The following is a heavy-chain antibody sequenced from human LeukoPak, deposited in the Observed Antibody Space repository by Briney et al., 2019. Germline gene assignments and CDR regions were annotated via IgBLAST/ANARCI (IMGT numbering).Heavy chain of an antibody. D-gene: IGHD6-19*01. V-gene: IGHV4-61*02. Sequence: SQTLSLTCTVSGGSISSGSYYWSWIRQPAGKGLEWIGRIYTSGSTNYNPSLKSRVTISVDTSKNQFSLKLSSVTAADTAVYYCARDYGPHYSSGWYFDYWGQGTLVTVSS. CDR1: GGSISSGSYY. J-gene: IGHJ4*02. CDR3: ARDYGPHYSSGWYFDY. CDR2: IYTSGST.